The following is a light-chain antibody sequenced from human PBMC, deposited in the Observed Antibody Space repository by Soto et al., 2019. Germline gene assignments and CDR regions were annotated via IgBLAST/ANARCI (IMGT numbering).Light chain of an antibody. J-gene: IGLJ2*01. Sequence: QSVLTQPPSVSGAPGQRVTISCTGSSSNIGAGYDVHWYQQLPGTAPKLLIYGNSNRPSGVPDRFSGSKSGTSASLAITGLQAEXEADYXCQSYDSSLSGSVVFGGGTKLTVL. CDR1: SSNIGAGYD. V-gene: IGLV1-40*01. CDR2: GNS. CDR3: QSYDSSLSGSVV.